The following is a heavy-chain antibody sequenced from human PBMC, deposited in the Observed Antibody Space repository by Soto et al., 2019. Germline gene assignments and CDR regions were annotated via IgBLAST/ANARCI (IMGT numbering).Heavy chain of an antibody. CDR2: INPTNGAT. Sequence: QVQLVQSGAEVKKPGASVKVSCKASGYTFTAYYMHWVRQAPGQGLEWMGWINPTNGATNYAQKYQGRVPMTRDTSISTAYMDLSRLRSDDTAVYYCARLPPPGLYYYGMDLWGQGTTVTVSS. J-gene: IGHJ6*02. V-gene: IGHV1-2*02. CDR3: ARLPPPGLYYYGMDL. CDR1: GYTFTAYY.